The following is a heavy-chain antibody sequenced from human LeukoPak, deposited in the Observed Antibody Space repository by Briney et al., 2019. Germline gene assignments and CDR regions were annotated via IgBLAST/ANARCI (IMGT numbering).Heavy chain of an antibody. D-gene: IGHD3-22*01. CDR3: ARGRITMKVVAPDDAFDI. J-gene: IGHJ3*02. CDR2: ISSNGGST. CDR1: GFTFSSYA. Sequence: GGSLRLSCAASGFTFSSYAMHWVRQAPGKGLEYVSAISSNGGSTDYANSVKGRFTISRDNSKNTLYLQMGSLRAEDMAVYYCARGRITMKVVAPDDAFDIWGQGTMVTVSS. V-gene: IGHV3-64*01.